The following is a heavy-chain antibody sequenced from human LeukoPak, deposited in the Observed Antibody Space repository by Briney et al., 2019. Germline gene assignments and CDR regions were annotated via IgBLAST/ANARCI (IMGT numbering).Heavy chain of an antibody. D-gene: IGHD6-19*01. V-gene: IGHV3-21*01. CDR3: ASSDGGWYEDFDY. CDR2: ISSSSSYI. J-gene: IGHJ4*02. CDR1: GFTFSSYS. Sequence: GGSLRLSCAASGFTFSSYSMNWVRQAPGKGLEWVSSISSSSSYIYYADSVKGRFTISRDNAKNSLYLQMNSLRAEDTAVYYCASSDGGWYEDFDYWGQGTLVTVSS.